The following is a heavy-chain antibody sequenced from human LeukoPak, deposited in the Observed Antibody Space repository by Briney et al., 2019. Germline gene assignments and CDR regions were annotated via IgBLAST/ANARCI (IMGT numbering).Heavy chain of an antibody. Sequence: SETLSLTCTVSGGSISSGSYYWSWIRQPAGKGLEWIGRIYTSGSTNYNPPLKSRVNISVDTSKNQFSLKLISVTAADTAVYYCARAPYCSGGSCRYYYYYMDVWGKGTTVTVSS. J-gene: IGHJ6*03. D-gene: IGHD2-15*01. CDR1: GGSISSGSYY. CDR3: ARAPYCSGGSCRYYYYYMDV. V-gene: IGHV4-61*02. CDR2: IYTSGST.